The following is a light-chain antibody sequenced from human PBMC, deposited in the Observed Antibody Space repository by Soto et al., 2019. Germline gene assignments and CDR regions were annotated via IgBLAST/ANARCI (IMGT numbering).Light chain of an antibody. CDR1: SSDVGGYNY. V-gene: IGLV2-14*03. CDR3: CSYTSSRPSV. Sequence: QSALTQPASVSGSPGQSITVSCTGTSSDVGGYNYVSWYQQHPGKAPKLMIYDVSNRPSGVSNRFSGSKSGNTASLTISGLQAEDEADYYCCSYTSSRPSVFGTGTKLTDL. CDR2: DVS. J-gene: IGLJ1*01.